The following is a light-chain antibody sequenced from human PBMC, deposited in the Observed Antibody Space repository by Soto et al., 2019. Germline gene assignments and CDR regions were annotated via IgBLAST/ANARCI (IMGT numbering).Light chain of an antibody. CDR2: KVS. V-gene: IGKV2-30*02. J-gene: IGKJ5*01. CDR3: MQGTHWPIT. Sequence: DVVMTPSPLCLPVTLGQAASISCRSNQSLVHSDGIAYFSWFQQRPGRSPRRLIYKVSNRDSGVPARFSGSGSGTDSALKISRVGAEDVGVYYCMQGTHWPITFGQGTRLEIK. CDR1: QSLVHSDGIAY.